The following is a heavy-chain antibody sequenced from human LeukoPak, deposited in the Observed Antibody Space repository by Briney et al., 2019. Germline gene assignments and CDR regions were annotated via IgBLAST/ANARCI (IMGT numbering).Heavy chain of an antibody. D-gene: IGHD6-13*01. CDR2: IYYSGST. CDR3: ARLASSWYQYFDY. J-gene: IGHJ4*02. Sequence: SETLSLTCTVSGGSISSFHWSWIRQPPGKGLEWIGYIYYSGSTNYNPSLKSRVTISVDTSKNQFSLKLSSVSAADTAVYYCARLASSWYQYFDYWGQGTLVTVSS. CDR1: GGSISSFH. V-gene: IGHV4-59*08.